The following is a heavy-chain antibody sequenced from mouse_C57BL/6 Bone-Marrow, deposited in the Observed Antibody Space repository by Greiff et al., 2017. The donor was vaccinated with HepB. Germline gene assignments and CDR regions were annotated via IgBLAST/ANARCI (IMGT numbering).Heavy chain of an antibody. CDR3: ARRGYGRSAWFAY. Sequence: EVKVVESGGDLVKPGGSLKLSCAASGFTFSSYGMSWVRQTPDKRLEWVATISSGGSYTYYPDSVTGRFTISRDNAKNTLYLAMSSLKSEDTAMYYCARRGYGRSAWFAYWGQGTLVTVSA. CDR1: GFTFSSYG. CDR2: ISSGGSYT. D-gene: IGHD1-1*01. V-gene: IGHV5-6*02. J-gene: IGHJ3*01.